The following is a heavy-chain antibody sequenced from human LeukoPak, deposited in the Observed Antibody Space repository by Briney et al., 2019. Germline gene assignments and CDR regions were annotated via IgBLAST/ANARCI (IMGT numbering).Heavy chain of an antibody. CDR1: GFTFSIAW. D-gene: IGHD7-27*01. CDR3: ATGLLGH. CDR2: IKSRPDGGTT. Sequence: PGGSLRLSCAASGFTFSIAWMSWVRQAPGKGLEWVGRIKSRPDGGTTDYSAPVKGRFTISRDDSKNTLYLQMNSLKTEDTAVYFCATGLLGHWGQGTLVTVSS. J-gene: IGHJ4*02. V-gene: IGHV3-15*01.